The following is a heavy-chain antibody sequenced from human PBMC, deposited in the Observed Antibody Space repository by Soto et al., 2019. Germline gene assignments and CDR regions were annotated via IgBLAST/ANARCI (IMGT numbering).Heavy chain of an antibody. D-gene: IGHD2-2*01. Sequence: ASVKVSCKASGYTFTSYAMHWVRQAPGQRLEWMGWINAGNGNTKYSQKFQGRVTITRDTSASTAYMELSSLRSEDTAVYYCARDYCSSTSCQIYYYYYYMDVWGKGTTVTVSS. V-gene: IGHV1-3*01. CDR2: INAGNGNT. CDR3: ARDYCSSTSCQIYYYYYYMDV. J-gene: IGHJ6*03. CDR1: GYTFTSYA.